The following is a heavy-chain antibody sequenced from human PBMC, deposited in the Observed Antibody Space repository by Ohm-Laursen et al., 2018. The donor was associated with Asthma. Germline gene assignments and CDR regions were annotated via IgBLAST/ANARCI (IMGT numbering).Heavy chain of an antibody. V-gene: IGHV3-30*03. Sequence: SLRLSCAASGFTFSSYGMHWVRQAPGKGLEWVAVISYDGSNKYYADSVKGRFTISRDNSKNTLYLQMNSLRAEDTAVYYCARLPTTTVTTTPDFDYWGQGTLVTVSS. CDR1: GFTFSSYG. D-gene: IGHD4-17*01. J-gene: IGHJ4*02. CDR3: ARLPTTTVTTTPDFDY. CDR2: ISYDGSNK.